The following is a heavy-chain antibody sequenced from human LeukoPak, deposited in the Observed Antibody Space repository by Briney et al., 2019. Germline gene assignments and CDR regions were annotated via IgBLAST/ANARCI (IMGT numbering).Heavy chain of an antibody. J-gene: IGHJ4*02. V-gene: IGHV3-53*05. D-gene: IGHD2-21*01. CDR2: IYSGGST. CDR3: AKDLSPYCGGDCYYFDY. Sequence: GGSLRLSCAASGFTVSSNYMSWVRQAPGKGLEWVSVIYSGGSTYYADSVKGRFTISRDNSKNTLYLQMNSLRAEDTAVYYCAKDLSPYCGGDCYYFDYWGQGTLATVSS. CDR1: GFTVSSNY.